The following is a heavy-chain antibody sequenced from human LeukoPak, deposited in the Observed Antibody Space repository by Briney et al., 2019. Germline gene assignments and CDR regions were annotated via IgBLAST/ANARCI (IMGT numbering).Heavy chain of an antibody. CDR2: INPNSGGT. D-gene: IGHD3-3*01. CDR3: ARAIRFLEWLTPYYFDY. J-gene: IGHJ4*02. CDR1: GYSFTGYY. V-gene: IGHV1-2*02. Sequence: SVNVSCKASGYSFTGYYMHWVGQAPGQGREWMGWINPNSGGTNYAQKFQGRVTMTRDTSISTAYMELSRLRSDDTAVYSCARAIRFLEWLTPYYFDYWGQGTLVTVSS.